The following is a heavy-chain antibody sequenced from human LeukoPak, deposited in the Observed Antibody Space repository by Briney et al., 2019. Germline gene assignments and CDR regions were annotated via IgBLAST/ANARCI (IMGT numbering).Heavy chain of an antibody. Sequence: ASVKVSCKASGYTFTGYYMHWVRQAPGQGLEWMGIINPSGGSTSYAQKFQGRVTMTRDMSTSTVYMELSSLRSEDTAVYYCARAQTDYYYYMDVWGKGTTVTVSS. V-gene: IGHV1-46*01. J-gene: IGHJ6*03. CDR3: ARAQTDYYYYMDV. CDR2: INPSGGST. CDR1: GYTFTGYY. D-gene: IGHD2-21*02.